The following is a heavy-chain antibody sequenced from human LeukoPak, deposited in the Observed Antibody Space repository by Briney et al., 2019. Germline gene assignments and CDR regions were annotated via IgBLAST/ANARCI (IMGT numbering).Heavy chain of an antibody. Sequence: GGSLRLSCAASGFTFSTYWMHWVRQVPGKGLVWVSRINIDGSSISYADSVKGRFTISRDNAKNSLYLQMNSLRVEDTALYYCAKDIRTYPASRFDYWGQGTLVTVSS. J-gene: IGHJ4*02. V-gene: IGHV3-74*01. CDR2: INIDGSSI. CDR3: AKDIRTYPASRFDY. D-gene: IGHD1-14*01. CDR1: GFTFSTYW.